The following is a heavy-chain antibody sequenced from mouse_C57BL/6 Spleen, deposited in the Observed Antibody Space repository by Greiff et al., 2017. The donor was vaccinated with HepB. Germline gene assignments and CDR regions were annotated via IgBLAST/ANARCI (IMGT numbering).Heavy chain of an antibody. Sequence: EVQLQQSGPELVKPGASVKIPCKASGYTFTDYNMDWVKQSHGKSLEWIGDINPNNGGTIYNQKFKGKATLTVDKSFSTAYMELRSLTSEDTAVYYCARWDYYGSGGAMDYWGQGTSVTVSS. V-gene: IGHV1-18*01. D-gene: IGHD1-1*01. CDR2: INPNNGGT. J-gene: IGHJ4*01. CDR3: ARWDYYGSGGAMDY. CDR1: GYTFTDYN.